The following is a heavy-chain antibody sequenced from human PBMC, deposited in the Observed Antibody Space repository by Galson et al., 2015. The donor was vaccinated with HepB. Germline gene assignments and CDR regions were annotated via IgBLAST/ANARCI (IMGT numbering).Heavy chain of an antibody. CDR1: GGTFRSHT. CDR3: ATSPCGGGSCYSYYSYYMDV. J-gene: IGHJ6*03. Sequence: SVKVSCKASGGTFRSHTINWVRQAPGQGLEWMGGIIPIFGTSNYAQKFQGRVAITADGSTSTAYMELSSLRSQDTAVYYCATSPCGGGSCYSYYSYYMDVWGKGTAVTVSS. V-gene: IGHV1-69*13. D-gene: IGHD2-15*01. CDR2: IIPIFGTS.